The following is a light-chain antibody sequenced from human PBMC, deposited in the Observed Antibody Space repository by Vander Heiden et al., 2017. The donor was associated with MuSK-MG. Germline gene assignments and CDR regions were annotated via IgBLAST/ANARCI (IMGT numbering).Light chain of an antibody. Sequence: SSELTQDPAVSVALGQTVTITCRGDSLRRYSATWYQQKPGQAPVLVIYGKNNRPSGIPDRFSGYNSGNKASLKIAGAQAEDEADDYCSSRDSSANHGVCGGGTKLTVL. CDR3: SSRDSSANHGV. CDR2: GKN. V-gene: IGLV3-19*01. CDR1: SLRRYS. J-gene: IGLJ2*01.